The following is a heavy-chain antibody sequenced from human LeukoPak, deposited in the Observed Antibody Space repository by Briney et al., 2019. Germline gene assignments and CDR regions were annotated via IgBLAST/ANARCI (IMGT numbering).Heavy chain of an antibody. J-gene: IGHJ4*02. CDR2: IIGSGDII. V-gene: IGHV3-48*03. Sequence: GGSLRLSCSASGFTFSSYEMNWVRQAPGKGLEWISYIIGSGDIIYYADSVKGRFTISRDNAKNSLFLQMNSLTADDTAVYYCARTYSWSLSRFDYWGQGTLVTVSS. D-gene: IGHD3-16*02. CDR1: GFTFSSYE. CDR3: ARTYSWSLSRFDY.